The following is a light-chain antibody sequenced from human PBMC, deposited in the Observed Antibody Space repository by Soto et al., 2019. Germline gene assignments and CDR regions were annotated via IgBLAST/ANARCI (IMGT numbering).Light chain of an antibody. J-gene: IGLJ3*02. CDR1: SSDVGSYDV. CDR2: EVA. Sequence: QSALTQPASVSGSPGQSITISCTGTSSDVGSYDVVSWYQQHPGKAPQLIIYEVAQRPSGVSDRFSGSKSGGTASLTISGLQAEDEAHYFCCSYAGSTTFWVFGGGTKLTVL. V-gene: IGLV2-23*02. CDR3: CSYAGSTTFWV.